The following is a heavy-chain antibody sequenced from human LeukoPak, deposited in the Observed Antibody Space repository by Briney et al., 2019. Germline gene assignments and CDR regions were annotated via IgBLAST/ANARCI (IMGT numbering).Heavy chain of an antibody. CDR3: TTDSSSDGPNGY. CDR2: IKSKTDGGTT. Sequence: GGSLRLSCVASGFTLSDYGMSWVRQAPGKGLEWVGRIKSKTDGGTTDYAAPVKGRFTISRDDSKNTLYLQMNSLKTEDTAVYYCTTDSSSDGPNGYWGQGTLVTVSS. CDR1: GFTLSDYG. J-gene: IGHJ4*02. V-gene: IGHV3-15*01. D-gene: IGHD4/OR15-4a*01.